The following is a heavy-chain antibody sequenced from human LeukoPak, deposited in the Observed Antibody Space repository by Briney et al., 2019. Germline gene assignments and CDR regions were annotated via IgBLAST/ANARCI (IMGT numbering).Heavy chain of an antibody. D-gene: IGHD3-22*01. CDR2: IIPIFGTA. Sequence: GSSVKVSCKAYGGTFSSYAISWVRQAPGQGLEWMGRIIPIFGTANYAQKFQGRVTITTDESTSTAYMELSSLRSEDTAVYYCARERYYYDSSGSYYFDYWGQGTLVTVSS. V-gene: IGHV1-69*05. J-gene: IGHJ4*02. CDR3: ARERYYYDSSGSYYFDY. CDR1: GGTFSSYA.